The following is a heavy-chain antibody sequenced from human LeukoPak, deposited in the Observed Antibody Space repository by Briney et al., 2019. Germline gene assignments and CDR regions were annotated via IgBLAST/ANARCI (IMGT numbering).Heavy chain of an antibody. J-gene: IGHJ4*02. Sequence: PSETLSLTCTVSGGSISSGGYYWNWIRQHPGKGLEWIGYIYYSGSTYYNPSLKSRVTISVDTSKNQFSLKLSSVTAADTAVYYCAREIAAAGIGFDYWGQGTLVTVSS. D-gene: IGHD6-13*01. CDR1: GGSISSGGYY. V-gene: IGHV4-31*03. CDR3: AREIAAAGIGFDY. CDR2: IYYSGST.